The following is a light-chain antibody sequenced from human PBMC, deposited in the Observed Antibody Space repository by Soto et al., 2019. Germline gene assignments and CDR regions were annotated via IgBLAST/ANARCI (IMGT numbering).Light chain of an antibody. J-gene: IGLJ1*01. V-gene: IGLV4-60*02. CDR2: LEGSGSY. CDR3: GTWDSNTRV. CDR1: SGHSSYI. Sequence: QPVLTQSSSASASLGSSVKLTCTLSSGHSSYIIAWHQQQPGKAPRYLMKLEGSGSYNKGSGVPDRFSGSSSGADRYLTISNLQFEDEADYYCGTWDSNTRVFGTGTKLTVL.